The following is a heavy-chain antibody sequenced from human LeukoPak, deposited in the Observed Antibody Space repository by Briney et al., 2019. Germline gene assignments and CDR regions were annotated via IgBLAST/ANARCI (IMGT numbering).Heavy chain of an antibody. CDR1: GYTFTSYG. CDR2: ISAYNGNT. V-gene: IGHV1-18*01. CDR3: ARVRAAAGTLDY. D-gene: IGHD6-13*01. J-gene: IGHJ4*02. Sequence: ASVKVSCKAPGYTFTSYGISWVRQAPGQGLEWMGWISAYNGNTNYAQKLQGRVTMTTDTSTSTAYMELRSLRSDDTAVYYCARVRAAAGTLDYWGQGTLVTVSS.